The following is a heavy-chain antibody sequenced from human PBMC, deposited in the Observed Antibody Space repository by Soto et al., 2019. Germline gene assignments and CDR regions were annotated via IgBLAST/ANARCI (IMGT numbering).Heavy chain of an antibody. Sequence: TLSLTCTVSGDSMATGGHYYNWIRQVPGKGLEWIGYVYYSGATHYTPSLRARATISRDTSKNQFSLRLISVTAADTALYYCARDKDLQPTVWGFWGQGIQVTVSS. V-gene: IGHV4-31*03. CDR2: VYYSGAT. CDR1: GDSMATGGHY. CDR3: ARDKDLQPTVWGF. D-gene: IGHD3-16*01. J-gene: IGHJ4*02.